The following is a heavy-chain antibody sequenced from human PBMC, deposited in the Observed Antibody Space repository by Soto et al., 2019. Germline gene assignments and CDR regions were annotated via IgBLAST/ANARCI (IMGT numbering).Heavy chain of an antibody. J-gene: IGHJ6*02. D-gene: IGHD6-6*01. CDR3: ARALYSSSSLYYYYGMDV. V-gene: IGHV6-1*01. Sequence: LTLSLTCAISGDSVSSNSAASNWIRQSPSRCLEWLGRTYYRSKWYNDYAVSVKSRITINPDTSKNQFSLQLNSVTPEDTAVYYCARALYSSSSLYYYYGMDVWGQGTTVTVSS. CDR2: TYYRSKWYN. CDR1: GDSVSSNSAA.